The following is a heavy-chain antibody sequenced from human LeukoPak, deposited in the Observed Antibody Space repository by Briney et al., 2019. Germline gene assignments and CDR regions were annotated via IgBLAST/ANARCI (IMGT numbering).Heavy chain of an antibody. V-gene: IGHV3-30*18. J-gene: IGHJ4*02. CDR1: GFTFSSYG. CDR2: ISYDGSNK. CDR3: AKDRRGYDYVWGSSFDY. Sequence: GGSLRLSCAASGFTFSSYGMHWVRQAPGKGLEWVAVISYDGSNKYYADSVKGRFTISRDNSKNTLYLQMNSLRAEDTAVYYCAKDRRGYDYVWGSSFDYWGQGTLVTVSS. D-gene: IGHD3-16*01.